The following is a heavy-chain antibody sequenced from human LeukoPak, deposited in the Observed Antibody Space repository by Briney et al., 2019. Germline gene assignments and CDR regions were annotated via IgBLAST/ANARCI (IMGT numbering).Heavy chain of an antibody. CDR2: IYYSGNT. CDR3: ARLSYGSGSYYNFYFDY. D-gene: IGHD3-10*01. Sequence: ASETLSLTCTVSGGSISSGGYYWGWIRQPPGKGLEWIGSIYYSGNTYYNASLKSRVTISVDASKNQFSLNLSSVTAADTAVYYCARLSYGSGSYYNFYFDYWGQGTLVSVSA. J-gene: IGHJ4*02. CDR1: GGSISSGGYY. V-gene: IGHV4-39*01.